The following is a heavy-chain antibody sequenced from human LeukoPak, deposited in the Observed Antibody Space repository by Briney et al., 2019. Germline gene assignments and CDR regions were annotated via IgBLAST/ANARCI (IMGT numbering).Heavy chain of an antibody. J-gene: IGHJ3*02. Sequence: GGSLRLSCAVSGFTLGSYWMHWVRDAPGQGLAWVSRVNTDGSSTTYAESVKGRFTISKDNAKNTLYLQMNGLRAEDTAVYYCARESGVGVIGDAFDIWGQGTVVTVSS. V-gene: IGHV3-74*01. CDR3: ARESGVGVIGDAFDI. CDR1: GFTLGSYW. CDR2: VNTDGSST. D-gene: IGHD3-22*01.